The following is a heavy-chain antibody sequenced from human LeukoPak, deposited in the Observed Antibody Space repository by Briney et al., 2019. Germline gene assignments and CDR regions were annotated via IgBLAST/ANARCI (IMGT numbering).Heavy chain of an antibody. CDR2: IYSGGST. V-gene: IGHV3-66*01. CDR1: GFTVSSNY. Sequence: PGGSLRLSRAASGFTVSSNYMSWVRQAPGKGLEWVSVIYSGGSTYYADSVKGRFTISRDNSKNTLYLQMNSLRAEDTAVYYCARDNWELAAAGTGSPYYYYGMDVWGQGTTVTVSS. CDR3: ARDNWELAAAGTGSPYYYYGMDV. D-gene: IGHD6-13*01. J-gene: IGHJ6*02.